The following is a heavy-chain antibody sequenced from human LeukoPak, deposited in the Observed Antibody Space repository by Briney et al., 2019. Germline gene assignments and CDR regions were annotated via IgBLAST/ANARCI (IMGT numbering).Heavy chain of an antibody. CDR1: GFTFSSHG. Sequence: GGSLRLSCAPSGFTFSSHGMGWVRQAPGKGLEGVSDISGGGGGTFYADCVRGRFTISRDNSKNTVYLQMNSQRAEDTAVYYCAKSATTVTSNFDYWGQGTLVTVSS. CDR3: AKSATTVTSNFDY. D-gene: IGHD4-17*01. CDR2: ISGGGGGT. V-gene: IGHV3-23*01. J-gene: IGHJ4*02.